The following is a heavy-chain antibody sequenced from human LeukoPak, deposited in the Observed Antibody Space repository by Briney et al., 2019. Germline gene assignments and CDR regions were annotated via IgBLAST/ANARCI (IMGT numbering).Heavy chain of an antibody. CDR1: GGSISSGSW. D-gene: IGHD4-17*01. Sequence: SGTLSLTCAVSGGSISSGSWWGWIRQPPGKGLEWIGEIHHSGSTNYNSSLKSRVTLSVDKSKNQLSLRLTSVTAADTAVYYCARGGDYRFDYWGQGTLVTVSS. CDR2: IHHSGST. J-gene: IGHJ4*02. CDR3: ARGGDYRFDY. V-gene: IGHV4-4*02.